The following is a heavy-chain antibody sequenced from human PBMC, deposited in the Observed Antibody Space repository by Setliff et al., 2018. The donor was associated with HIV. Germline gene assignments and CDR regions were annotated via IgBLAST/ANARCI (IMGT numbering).Heavy chain of an antibody. CDR2: IYGSGST. J-gene: IGHJ4*02. Sequence: SETLSLTCAVFGDSIGTYSWHWLRQPPGKGLEWIGYIYGSGSTGYNPSLTSRVTMSTDTPNNRFALKLTSVTAAATAVYYCARTVNDYGDYYFDYWGQGTLVTVSS. D-gene: IGHD4-17*01. V-gene: IGHV4-4*09. CDR3: ARTVNDYGDYYFDY. CDR1: GDSIGTYS.